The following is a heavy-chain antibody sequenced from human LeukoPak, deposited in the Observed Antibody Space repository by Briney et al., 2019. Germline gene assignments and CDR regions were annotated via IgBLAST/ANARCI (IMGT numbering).Heavy chain of an antibody. Sequence: GGSLRLSCAASGFTFDNYAMRWVRQVPGKGLEWVSLISGDGDSTYYPDSVKGRFTISRDNSKNSLYLQMNSLRTEDTALYYCAKDIGADYYYDSSGYFIWGQGTMVTVSS. D-gene: IGHD3-22*01. CDR3: AKDIGADYYYDSSGYFI. J-gene: IGHJ3*02. CDR2: ISGDGDST. V-gene: IGHV3-43*02. CDR1: GFTFDNYA.